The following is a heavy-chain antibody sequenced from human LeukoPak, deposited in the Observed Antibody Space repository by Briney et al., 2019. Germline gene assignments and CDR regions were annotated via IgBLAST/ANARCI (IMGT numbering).Heavy chain of an antibody. D-gene: IGHD6-25*01. CDR2: LYYGENS. CDR1: GGSISIISSSTYY. Sequence: PSETLSLTCTVSGGSISIISSSTYYWSWIRQAPGKGLEWIGSLYYGENSHYNPSLKSRATLSVDTSNNQFSLKLTSVTAADAAVYFCARRLPTAAADTRGYFDYWGQGTVVTVSS. J-gene: IGHJ4*02. CDR3: ARRLPTAAADTRGYFDY. V-gene: IGHV4-39*01.